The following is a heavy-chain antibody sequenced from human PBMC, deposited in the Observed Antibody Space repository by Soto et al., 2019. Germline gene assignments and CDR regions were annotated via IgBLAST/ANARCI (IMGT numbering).Heavy chain of an antibody. D-gene: IGHD1-26*01. V-gene: IGHV4-59*01. CDR2: IYYSGST. Sequence: PSETLSLTCTVSGGSISSYYWSWIRQPPGKGLEWIGYIYYSGSTNYNPSLKSRVTISVDTSKNQFSLKLSSVTAADTAVYYCARTKWEILRGHWFDPWGPGTLVTVSS. J-gene: IGHJ5*02. CDR3: ARTKWEILRGHWFDP. CDR1: GGSISSYY.